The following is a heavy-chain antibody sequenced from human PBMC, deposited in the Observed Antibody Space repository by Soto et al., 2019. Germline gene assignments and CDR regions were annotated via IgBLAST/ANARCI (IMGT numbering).Heavy chain of an antibody. CDR3: TTARGTYGAEYFQH. D-gene: IGHD4-17*01. Sequence: GGSLRLSCAASGFTFTNAWMSWVRQAPGRGLEWVGRIKSKTDGGTTDYAAPVKGRFTISRDDSKNTLYLQMNSLKTEDTAVYYCTTARGTYGAEYFQHWGQGTLVTVSS. CDR1: GFTFTNAW. CDR2: IKSKTDGGTT. V-gene: IGHV3-15*01. J-gene: IGHJ1*01.